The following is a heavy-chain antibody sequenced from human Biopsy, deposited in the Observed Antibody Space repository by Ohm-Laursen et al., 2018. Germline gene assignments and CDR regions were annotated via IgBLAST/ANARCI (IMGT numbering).Heavy chain of an antibody. V-gene: IGHV3-23*01. CDR1: GFPFHVNV. CDR3: AKDWFPYADYARAHGVDV. Sequence: SLRLSCAASGFPFHVNVMTWVRQAPGKGLQWVSSITHTSRTTYYSDSVKGRFTISRDNSKNTLYLQMNSLRPEDTAVYYCAKDWFPYADYARAHGVDVWGQGTTVTVSS. CDR2: ITHTSRTT. D-gene: IGHD3-16*01. J-gene: IGHJ6*02.